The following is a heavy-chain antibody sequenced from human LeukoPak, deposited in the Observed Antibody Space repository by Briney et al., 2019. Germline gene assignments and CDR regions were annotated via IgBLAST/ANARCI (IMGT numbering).Heavy chain of an antibody. CDR3: AKGPGSSGPTGAYYYYYGMDV. V-gene: IGHV3-23*01. CDR2: ISGSGGST. Sequence: PGASLRLSCAGSGFTFSSYAMSWVRQAPGKGLEWVSAISGSGGSTYYADSVKGRFTISRDNSKNTLYLQMNSLRAEDTAVYYCAKGPGSSGPTGAYYYYYGMDVWGQGTTVTVSS. J-gene: IGHJ6*02. CDR1: GFTFSSYA. D-gene: IGHD3-22*01.